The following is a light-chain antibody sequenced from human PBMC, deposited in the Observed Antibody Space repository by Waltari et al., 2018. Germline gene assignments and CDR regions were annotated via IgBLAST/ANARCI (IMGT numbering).Light chain of an antibody. V-gene: IGLV2-23*02. CDR3: CSYAGGHTLV. CDR1: SSDVGTYNL. Sequence: QSALTQPASVSGSAGQSITISCTGPSSDVGTYNLVSCDQQHQSKAPNLRVYEVSRRPSGVSHRFSGSKTGNTASLTISGLQAEDEADYFCCSYAGGHTLVFGGGTKLTVL. J-gene: IGLJ3*02. CDR2: EVS.